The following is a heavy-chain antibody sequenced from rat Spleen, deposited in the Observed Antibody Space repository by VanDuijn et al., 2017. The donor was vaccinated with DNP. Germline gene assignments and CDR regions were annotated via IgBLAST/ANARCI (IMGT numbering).Heavy chain of an antibody. D-gene: IGHD1-11*01. Sequence: EVQLVESGGGLVQPGSPLKLSCAVSGFTFSDYYMAWVRQAPAKGLEWVASISYDGSSTYYRDSVKGRFTISRDNAKSTLYLQMNNLRSDDTAMYYCSSGGPNMVQGNWFAYWGQGTLVTVSS. CDR3: SSGGPNMVQGNWFAY. CDR1: GFTFSDYY. J-gene: IGHJ3*01. V-gene: IGHV5-20*01. CDR2: ISYDGSST.